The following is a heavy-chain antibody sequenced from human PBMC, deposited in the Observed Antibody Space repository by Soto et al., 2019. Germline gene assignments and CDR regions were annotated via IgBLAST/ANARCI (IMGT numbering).Heavy chain of an antibody. V-gene: IGHV1-69*05. CDR3: ARGTSPTAAGEHIDY. CDR1: GGTFSSYA. J-gene: IGHJ4*02. CDR2: IIPIFGTA. Sequence: ASVKVSCKASGGTFSSYAISWVRQAPGQGLEWMGGIIPIFGTANYAQKFQGWVTMTRDTSISTAYMELSRLRSDDTAVYYCARGTSPTAAGEHIDYWGQGTLVTVSS. D-gene: IGHD6-13*01.